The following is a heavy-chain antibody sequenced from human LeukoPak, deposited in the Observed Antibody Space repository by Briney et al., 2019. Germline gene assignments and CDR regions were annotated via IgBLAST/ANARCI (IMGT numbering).Heavy chain of an antibody. CDR2: INHSGST. V-gene: IGHV4-34*01. CDR1: GGSFSGYY. J-gene: IGHJ4*02. Sequence: PSETLSLTCAVYGGSFSGYYWSWIRQPPGKGLEWIGEINHSGSTNYNPSLKSRVTISVDTSENQFSLKLSSVTAADTAVYYCARGRYNWNYGVFFDYWGQGTLVTVSS. CDR3: ARGRYNWNYGVFFDY. D-gene: IGHD1-7*01.